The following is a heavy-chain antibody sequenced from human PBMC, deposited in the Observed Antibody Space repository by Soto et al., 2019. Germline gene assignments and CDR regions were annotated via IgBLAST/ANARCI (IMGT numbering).Heavy chain of an antibody. V-gene: IGHV1-69*01. CDR2: IIPIFCTA. CDR3: ARTGYCSGGSCYSGFDY. D-gene: IGHD2-15*01. CDR1: GGTFSSYA. J-gene: IGHJ4*02. Sequence: QVQLVQSGAEVKKPGSSVKVSCKASGGTFSSYAISWVRQAPGQGLEWMGGIIPIFCTANYAQKFQGRVTITSDESTSTACMELSSLRSEDTAVYYCARTGYCSGGSCYSGFDYWGQGTLVTVSS.